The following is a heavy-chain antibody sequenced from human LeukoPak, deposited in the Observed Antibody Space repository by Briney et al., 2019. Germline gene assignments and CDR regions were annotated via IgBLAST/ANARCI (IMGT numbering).Heavy chain of an antibody. Sequence: GGSLRLSCAASGFTFSSYGMNWVRQAPGKGLEWVSYITSSSSMVYYADSVKGRFTVSRDNAKNSLYLQMNSLRAEDTAVYYCAREGDYSSSSGDYWGQGTLVTVSS. D-gene: IGHD6-6*01. CDR2: ITSSSSMV. V-gene: IGHV3-48*01. CDR1: GFTFSSYG. CDR3: AREGDYSSSSGDY. J-gene: IGHJ4*02.